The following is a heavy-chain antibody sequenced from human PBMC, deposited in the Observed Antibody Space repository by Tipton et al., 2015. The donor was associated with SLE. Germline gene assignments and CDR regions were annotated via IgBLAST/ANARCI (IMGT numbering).Heavy chain of an antibody. CDR3: ARGLWELLHDGFDI. J-gene: IGHJ3*02. D-gene: IGHD1-26*01. V-gene: IGHV4-39*07. Sequence: TLSLTCTVSGGSISSSSYYWGWIRQPPGKGLEWIGSIYYSGSTYYNPSLQSRVTISVDTSRSQFSLRLSSVTAADTAVYYCARGLWELLHDGFDIWGQGTMVTVSS. CDR1: GGSISSSSYY. CDR2: IYYSGST.